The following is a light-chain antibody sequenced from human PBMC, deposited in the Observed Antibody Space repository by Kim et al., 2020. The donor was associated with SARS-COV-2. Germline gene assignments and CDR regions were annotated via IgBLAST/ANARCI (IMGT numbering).Light chain of an antibody. V-gene: IGKV3-11*01. Sequence: SLSPVEGLTLSCRASQSVKDNLAWYLQRPGQAPTLLIYDAYRRATGVPARFRGSGSGTDFSLIISRLEPEDFGVYYCQQRTEWPTFGQGTRLEVK. J-gene: IGKJ5*01. CDR2: DAY. CDR3: QQRTEWPT. CDR1: QSVKDN.